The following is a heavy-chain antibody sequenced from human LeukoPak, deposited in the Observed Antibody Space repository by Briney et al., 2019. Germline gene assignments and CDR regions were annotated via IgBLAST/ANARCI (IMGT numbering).Heavy chain of an antibody. Sequence: GGSLRLSCAASGFTFTSYRIHWVRQVPGKGLVWVSSINTGGSSTSYAESVKGRFTISRDNAKNTLYLQMNTLRAEDTAVYYCARGYYAMDVWGQGTTVTVSS. CDR1: GFTFTSYR. V-gene: IGHV3-74*01. CDR3: ARGYYAMDV. CDR2: INTGGSST. J-gene: IGHJ6*02.